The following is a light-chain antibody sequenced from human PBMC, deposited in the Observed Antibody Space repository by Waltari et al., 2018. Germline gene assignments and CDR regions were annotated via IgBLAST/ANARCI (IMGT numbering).Light chain of an antibody. CDR1: NIESKS. CDR2: YDS. CDR3: QVWDANTDPGV. V-gene: IGLV3-21*04. J-gene: IGLJ1*01. Sequence: SYVLTQPPSVSVAPGKTASITCGGNNIESKSVHWYQQKPGQATILVISYDSDRPSGVPGRFSGSNSGNTATLTISRVGAGDEADYYCQVWDANTDPGVFGTGTEVTVL.